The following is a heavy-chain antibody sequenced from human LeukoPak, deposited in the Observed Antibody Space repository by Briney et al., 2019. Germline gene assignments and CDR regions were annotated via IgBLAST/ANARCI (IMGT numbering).Heavy chain of an antibody. J-gene: IGHJ5*02. V-gene: IGHV4-59*11. CDR1: GGPISSHY. D-gene: IGHD6-19*01. CDR2: IYYSGST. CDR3: ARGGSQWLGPNWFDP. Sequence: SETLSLTCTVSGGPISSHYWSWIRQPPGKGLEWIGYIYYSGSTNYNPSLKSRVTISVDTSKNQFSLKLSSVTAADTAVYYCARGGSQWLGPNWFDPWGQETLVTVSS.